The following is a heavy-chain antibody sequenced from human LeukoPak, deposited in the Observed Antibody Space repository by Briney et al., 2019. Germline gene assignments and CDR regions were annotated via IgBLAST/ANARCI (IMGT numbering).Heavy chain of an antibody. D-gene: IGHD4-17*01. CDR1: GGSFSGYY. V-gene: IGHV4-34*01. CDR3: ARDETTPLPGAY. CDR2: INHSGST. Sequence: SETLSLTCAVCGGSFSGYYWNWIRQPPGKGLELIGEINHSGSTHYNPSLKSRVTISVDTSKNQFSMKLSSVTAADTAVYYCARDETTPLPGAYWGQGTLVTVSS. J-gene: IGHJ4*02.